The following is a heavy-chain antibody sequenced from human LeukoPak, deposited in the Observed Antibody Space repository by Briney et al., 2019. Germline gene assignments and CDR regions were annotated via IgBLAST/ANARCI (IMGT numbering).Heavy chain of an antibody. CDR1: GFTFSSYS. J-gene: IGHJ3*02. CDR2: ISSSSSTI. D-gene: IGHD2-21*02. Sequence: GGSLRLSCAASGFTFSSYSMNWVRQAPGKGLEWVSSISSSSSTIYYADSVKGRFTISRDNAKNSLYLQMNSLRAEDTAVYYCARAYCGGDCYPDAFDIWGQGTMVTVSS. CDR3: ARAYCGGDCYPDAFDI. V-gene: IGHV3-48*04.